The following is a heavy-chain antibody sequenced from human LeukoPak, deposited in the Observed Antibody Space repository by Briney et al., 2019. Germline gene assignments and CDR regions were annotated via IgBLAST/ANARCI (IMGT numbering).Heavy chain of an antibody. V-gene: IGHV3-30*18. J-gene: IGHJ3*02. CDR3: AKDQVDIVATALDAFDI. CDR2: ISYDGSNK. D-gene: IGHD5-12*01. CDR1: GFTFSSYG. Sequence: PGRSLRLSCAASGFTFSSYGMHWVRQVPGKGLEWVAVISYDGSNKYYADSVKGRFTISRDNSKNTLYLQMNSLRAEDTAVYYCAKDQVDIVATALDAFDIWGQGTMVTVSS.